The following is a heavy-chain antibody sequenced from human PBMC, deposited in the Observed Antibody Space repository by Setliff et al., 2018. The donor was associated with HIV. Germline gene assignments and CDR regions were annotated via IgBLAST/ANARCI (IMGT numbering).Heavy chain of an antibody. D-gene: IGHD5-18*01. CDR2: ISSSGSTV. V-gene: IGHV3-48*03. J-gene: IGHJ6*02. CDR3: AILDVDTTMVIYYGMDV. Sequence: GGSLRLSCAASGFTFSSYEMNWVRQAPGKGLEWVSYISSSGSTVYYADSAKGRFTISRDNAKSSLYLQMNSLRAEDTAVYYCAILDVDTTMVIYYGMDVWGQGTTVTVSS. CDR1: GFTFSSYE.